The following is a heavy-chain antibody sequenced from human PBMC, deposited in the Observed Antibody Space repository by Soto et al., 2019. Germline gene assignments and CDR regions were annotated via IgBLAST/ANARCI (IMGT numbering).Heavy chain of an antibody. CDR3: ARGDGYYDSSGYYAHFDY. Sequence: QVQLVQSGAEVKKPGASVKVSCKASGYTFTGYYMHWVRQAPGQGLEWMGWINPNSGGTNYAQKCQGWVTMTRDTSISTAYMELSRLRSDDTAVYYCARGDGYYDSSGYYAHFDYWGQGTLVTVSS. J-gene: IGHJ4*02. CDR2: INPNSGGT. D-gene: IGHD3-22*01. CDR1: GYTFTGYY. V-gene: IGHV1-2*04.